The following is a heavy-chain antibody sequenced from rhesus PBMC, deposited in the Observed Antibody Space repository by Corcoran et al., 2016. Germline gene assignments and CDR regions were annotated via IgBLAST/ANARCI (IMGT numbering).Heavy chain of an antibody. CDR1: GYSISSGYG. D-gene: IGHD3-3*01. CDR2: ISYSGST. V-gene: IGHV4-122*02. J-gene: IGHJ4*01. Sequence: QLQLQESGPGLVKPSEPLSLTCAVSGYSISSGYGWSWIRQPPGKGLEWIGYISYSGSTSYNPSLKSRVTISRDTSKNQFSLKLSSVTAADTAVYYCAREEFLDWLSFDYWGQGVLVTVSS. CDR3: AREEFLDWLSFDY.